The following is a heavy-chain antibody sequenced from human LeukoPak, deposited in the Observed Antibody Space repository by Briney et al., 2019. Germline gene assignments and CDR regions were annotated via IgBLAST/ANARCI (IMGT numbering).Heavy chain of an antibody. Sequence: GGSLRLSCAASGFTFSGSAMHWVRQASGKGLEWVGRIRSKANSYATAYAASVKGRFTISSDDSKNTAYRQMNSLKTEDTAVYYCTSTLRDILTGYYKGGWYMDVWGEGTTVTVSS. D-gene: IGHD3-9*01. CDR3: TSTLRDILTGYYKGGWYMDV. J-gene: IGHJ6*03. CDR1: GFTFSGSA. V-gene: IGHV3-73*01. CDR2: IRSKANSYAT.